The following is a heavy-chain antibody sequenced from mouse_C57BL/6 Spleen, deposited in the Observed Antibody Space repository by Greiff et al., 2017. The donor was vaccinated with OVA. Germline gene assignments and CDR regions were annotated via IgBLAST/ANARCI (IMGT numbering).Heavy chain of an antibody. V-gene: IGHV2-2*01. D-gene: IGHD2-3*01. CDR3: ARKEKRDGYYVSFAY. CDR2: IWSGGST. J-gene: IGHJ3*01. CDR1: GFSLTSYG. Sequence: QVQLKESGPGLVQPSQSLSITCTVSGFSLTSYGVHWVRQSPGKGLEWLGVIWSGGSTDYNAAFISRLSISKDNSKSQVFFKMNSLQADDTAIYYCARKEKRDGYYVSFAYWGQGTLVTVSA.